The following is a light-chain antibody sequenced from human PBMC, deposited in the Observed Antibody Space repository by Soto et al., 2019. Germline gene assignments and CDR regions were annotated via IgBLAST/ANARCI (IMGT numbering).Light chain of an antibody. CDR2: TAS. V-gene: IGKV1-5*03. CDR3: QQYHSYPVT. J-gene: IGKJ1*01. CDR1: QSISSW. Sequence: DIQMTQSPSTLSASVGDSVTSTCRASQSISSWLAWYQQKPGKAPKLLIYTASSLESGVSSRFSCSGSGTAFTLTISSLQPDDFATYYGQQYHSYPVTFGEGTKVESK.